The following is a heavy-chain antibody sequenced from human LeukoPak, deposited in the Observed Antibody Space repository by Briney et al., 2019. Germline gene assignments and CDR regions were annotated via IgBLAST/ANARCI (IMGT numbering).Heavy chain of an antibody. J-gene: IGHJ5*02. V-gene: IGHV4-59*01. CDR1: GASINNYY. CDR2: ISYSGST. D-gene: IGHD1-1*01. CDR3: ARYTLNWFDP. Sequence: PSETLSLTCTVSGASINNYYWSWIRQHPGKGLEWVAYISYSGSTNYNPSLKSRVTISVDTSKNQFSLKLSSVTAADTAVYYCARYTLNWFDPWGQGTLVTVSS.